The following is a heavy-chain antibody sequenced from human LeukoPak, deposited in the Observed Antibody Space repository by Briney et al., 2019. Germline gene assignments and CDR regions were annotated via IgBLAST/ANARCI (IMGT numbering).Heavy chain of an antibody. D-gene: IGHD3-22*01. CDR2: IYYSGST. CDR3: ASTNTYYYDSSGPSLDY. V-gene: IGHV4-30-4*01. J-gene: IGHJ4*02. CDR1: GGSISSGDSY. Sequence: SETLPLTCTVSGGSISSGDSYWSWIRQPPGKGLEWIGYIYYSGSTYYNPSLKSRVTISVDTSKNQFSLKLSSVTAADTAVYYCASTNTYYYDSSGPSLDYWGQGTLVTVSS.